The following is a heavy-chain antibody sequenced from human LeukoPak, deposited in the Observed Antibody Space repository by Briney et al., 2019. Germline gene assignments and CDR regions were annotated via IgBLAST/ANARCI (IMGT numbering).Heavy chain of an antibody. D-gene: IGHD2-15*01. Sequence: KFQGRVTITRDTSASTAYMELSSLRSEDTAVYYCARDPSLLGGWHAFDIWGQGTMVTVSS. CDR3: ARDPSLLGGWHAFDI. V-gene: IGHV1-3*01. J-gene: IGHJ3*02.